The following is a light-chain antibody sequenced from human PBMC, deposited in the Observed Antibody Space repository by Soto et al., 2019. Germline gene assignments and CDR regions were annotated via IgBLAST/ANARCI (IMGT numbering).Light chain of an antibody. Sequence: QSALTQPRSVSGSPGQSVTISCTGTSSDVGGYNYVSWYQQHPGKAPKLMIYDVSKRPSGVPDRFSGSKSGNTASLTISGLQAEDEADYYCCSYAGSYTHVVFGGGTKLHRP. CDR1: SSDVGGYNY. J-gene: IGLJ2*01. V-gene: IGLV2-11*01. CDR3: CSYAGSYTHVV. CDR2: DVS.